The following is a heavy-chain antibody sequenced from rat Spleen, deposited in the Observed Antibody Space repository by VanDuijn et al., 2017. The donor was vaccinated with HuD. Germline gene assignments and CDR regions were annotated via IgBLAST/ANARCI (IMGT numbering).Heavy chain of an antibody. V-gene: IGHV5-17*01. CDR3: ARSVFDY. J-gene: IGHJ2*01. CDR2: INYDGSST. CDR1: GFTFSDYA. Sequence: EVQLVESGGGLVQPGRSMKLSCAASGFTFSDYAMAWVRQSPKKGLEWVATINYDGSSTYYRDSVKGRFTISRDNAKSTLYLQMDSLRSEDTATYYCARSVFDYWGQGVMVTVSS.